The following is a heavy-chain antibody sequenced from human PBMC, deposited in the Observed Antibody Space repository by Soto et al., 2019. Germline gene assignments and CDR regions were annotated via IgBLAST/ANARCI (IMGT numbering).Heavy chain of an antibody. V-gene: IGHV4-31*03. Sequence: QVQLQESGPGLVKPSQTLSLTCTVSGGSMSSGGYCSWIRQHPGKGLEWIGYSYHSGTTYYNPSLKSRVTISVDTSKNQFSLKLTSVTAADTAVYYCARVRGNQLLGWFDPWGQGTLVTVSS. CDR3: ARVRGNQLLGWFDP. CDR1: GGSMSSGGYC. D-gene: IGHD2-2*01. J-gene: IGHJ5*02. CDR2: SYHSGTT.